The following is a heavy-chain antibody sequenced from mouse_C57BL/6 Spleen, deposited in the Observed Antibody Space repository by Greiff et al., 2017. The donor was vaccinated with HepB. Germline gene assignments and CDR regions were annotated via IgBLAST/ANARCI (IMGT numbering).Heavy chain of an antibody. CDR1: GFSLTSYG. J-gene: IGHJ4*01. CDR2: IWSGGST. V-gene: IGHV2-2*01. Sequence: QVQLKQSGPGLVQPSQSLSITCTVSGFSLTSYGVHWVRQSPGKGLEWLGVIWSGGSTDYNAAFISRLSISKDNSKSKVFFKMNSLQADDTAIYYCARFITTVVATGYYAMDYWGQGTSVTVSS. D-gene: IGHD1-1*01. CDR3: ARFITTVVATGYYAMDY.